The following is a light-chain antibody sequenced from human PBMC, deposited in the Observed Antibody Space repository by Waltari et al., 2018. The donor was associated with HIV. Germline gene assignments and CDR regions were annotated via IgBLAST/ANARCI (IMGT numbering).Light chain of an antibody. Sequence: QPMLTQPPSVSGAPGQTVTISCIGAISPIVRFDVHCYQPLPGAAPKLLIYANTNRPSGVPDRISASKSGTSASLAISGLQAEDEADYYCQSYDTILSGPVVVFGGGTKLTVL. CDR2: ANT. J-gene: IGLJ2*01. V-gene: IGLV1-40*01. CDR1: ISPIVRFD. CDR3: QSYDTILSGPVVV.